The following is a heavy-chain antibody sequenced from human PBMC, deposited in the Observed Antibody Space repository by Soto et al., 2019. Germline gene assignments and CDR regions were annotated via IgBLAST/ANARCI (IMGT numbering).Heavy chain of an antibody. CDR1: RFTFSTYE. CDR2: ISSRGSTV. J-gene: IGHJ4*02. V-gene: IGHV3-48*03. Sequence: PGGSLRLSCAASRFTFSTYEMHWVRQAPGKGLEWVSYISSRGSTVYYADSVKGRFTISRDNTRNSLYLQMSSLRDEDTALYYCVRYCSTTLCNGVATRTFDYWGQGTLVTVSS. CDR3: VRYCSTTLCNGVATRTFDY. D-gene: IGHD2-2*01.